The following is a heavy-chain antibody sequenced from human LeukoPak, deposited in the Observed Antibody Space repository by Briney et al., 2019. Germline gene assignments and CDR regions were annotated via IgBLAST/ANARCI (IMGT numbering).Heavy chain of an antibody. D-gene: IGHD3-22*01. Sequence: SETLSLTCTVSGGSISSSSYYWGWIRQPPGKGLEWIGSIYYSGSTYYNPSLKSRATISVDTSKNQFSLKLSSVTAADTAVYYCARQIYDSSGYHPDYWGQGTLVTVSS. V-gene: IGHV4-39*01. J-gene: IGHJ4*02. CDR3: ARQIYDSSGYHPDY. CDR1: GGSISSSSYY. CDR2: IYYSGST.